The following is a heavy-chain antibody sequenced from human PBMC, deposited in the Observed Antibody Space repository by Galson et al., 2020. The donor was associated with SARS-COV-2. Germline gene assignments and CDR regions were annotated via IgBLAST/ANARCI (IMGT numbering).Heavy chain of an antibody. V-gene: IGHV3-30*04. Sequence: LSCAASGFTFTTYAMHWVRPAPGKGLQWVAVISYIGNNDYYADSVKGRFTIPRDDSKNTLYLQMDNLRCDDTALYYCAREASNIYLTGTLFDDWGQGALVTVSS. J-gene: IGHJ4*02. CDR1: GFTFTTYA. CDR3: AREASNIYLTGTLFDD. CDR2: ISYIGNND. D-gene: IGHD1-7*01.